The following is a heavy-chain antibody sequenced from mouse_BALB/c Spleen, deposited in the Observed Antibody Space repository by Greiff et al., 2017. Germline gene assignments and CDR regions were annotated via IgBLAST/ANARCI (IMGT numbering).Heavy chain of an antibody. J-gene: IGHJ1*01. Sequence: EVMLVESGGGLVQPGESLKLSCESNEYEFPSHDMSWVRKTPEKRLELVAAINSDGGSTYYPNTMERRFIISRDNTKKTLYLQMSSLRSEDTALYYCARHGGNYEDWYFDVWGAGTTVTVSS. V-gene: IGHV5-2*01. CDR1: EYEFPSHD. D-gene: IGHD2-1*01. CDR2: INSDGGST. CDR3: ARHGGNYEDWYFDV.